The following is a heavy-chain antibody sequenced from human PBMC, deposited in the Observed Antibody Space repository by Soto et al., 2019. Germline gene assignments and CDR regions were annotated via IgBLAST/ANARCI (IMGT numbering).Heavy chain of an antibody. V-gene: IGHV3-53*01. J-gene: IGHJ4*02. D-gene: IGHD3-10*01. CDR3: ARFYGAGSWFFEY. CDR2: IYSDGTT. CDR1: EFSVSGYY. Sequence: EVLLVESGGGLIQPGGSLRLSCAVTEFSVSGYYMSWFRQAPGRGLEWVAVIYSDGTTYHADSVKGRFTISRDNFMNTLYLQMNSLRAADTAVYHCARFYGAGSWFFEYWGQGTLVTVSS.